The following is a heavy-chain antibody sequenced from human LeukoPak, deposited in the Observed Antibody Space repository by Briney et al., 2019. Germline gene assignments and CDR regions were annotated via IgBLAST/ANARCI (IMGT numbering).Heavy chain of an antibody. CDR3: ARLGDTAMVELPYFDY. CDR2: IYYSGST. V-gene: IGHV4-61*01. Sequence: ASETLSLTCTVSGGSVSSGSYYWSWIRQPPGKGLEWIGYIYYSGSTYYNPSLKSRVTISVDTSKNQFSLKLSSVTAADTAVYYCARLGDTAMVELPYFDYWGQGTLVTVSS. CDR1: GGSVSSGSYY. J-gene: IGHJ4*02. D-gene: IGHD5-18*01.